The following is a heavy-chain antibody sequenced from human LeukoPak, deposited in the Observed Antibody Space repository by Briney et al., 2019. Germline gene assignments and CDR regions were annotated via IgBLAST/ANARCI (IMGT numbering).Heavy chain of an antibody. CDR1: GYIFTSYG. D-gene: IGHD3-22*01. CDR3: ARVFGGYYDSSGYRWFDP. Sequence: ASVEVSCKASGYIFTSYGISWVRQAPGQGLEWMGWISAYNGNTNYAQKLQGRVTMTTDTSTSTAYMELRSLRSDDTAVYYCARVFGGYYDSSGYRWFDPWGQGTLSPSPQ. CDR2: ISAYNGNT. V-gene: IGHV1-18*01. J-gene: IGHJ5*02.